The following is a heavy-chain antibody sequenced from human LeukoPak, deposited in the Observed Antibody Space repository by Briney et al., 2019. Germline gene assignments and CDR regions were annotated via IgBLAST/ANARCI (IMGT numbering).Heavy chain of an antibody. J-gene: IGHJ6*02. CDR1: GFTVSSNY. CDR3: AKARIQLHYYYGMDV. D-gene: IGHD5-18*01. CDR2: IYSGGST. V-gene: IGHV3-66*01. Sequence: PGGSLRLSCAASGFTVSSNYMSWVRQAPGKGLEWVSVIYSGGSTYYADSVKGRFTISRDNSKNTLYLQMNSLRAEDTAVYYCAKARIQLHYYYGMDVWGQGTTVTVSS.